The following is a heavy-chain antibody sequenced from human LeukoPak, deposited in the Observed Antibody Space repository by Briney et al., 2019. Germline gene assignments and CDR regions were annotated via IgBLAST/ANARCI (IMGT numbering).Heavy chain of an antibody. CDR1: GFTFSSYS. CDR3: ARADYYDSSGYYDY. J-gene: IGHJ4*02. Sequence: GGSLRLSCAASGFTFSSYSMNWVRQAPGKGLEWVSYISSSSSTIYYADSVKGRFTISRDNAKNSLYLQMNSLRAEDTAVYYCARADYYDSSGYYDYWGQGTLVTVSS. CDR2: ISSSSSTI. V-gene: IGHV3-48*01. D-gene: IGHD3-22*01.